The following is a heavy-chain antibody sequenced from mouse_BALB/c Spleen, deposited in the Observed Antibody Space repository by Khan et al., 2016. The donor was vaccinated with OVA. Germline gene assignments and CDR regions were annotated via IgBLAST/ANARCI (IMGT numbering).Heavy chain of an antibody. CDR3: TNGNYGWFAY. J-gene: IGHJ3*01. CDR1: GFTFSSFV. Sequence: VELVESGGGLVEPGGSLKLSCAASGFTFSSFVMSWVRQTPEKRLEWVATISSAATYTYYPDSVKGRFTISRDNAKNTLYLQMNSLGSADTAIYYCTNGNYGWFAYWGQGTLVTVST. V-gene: IGHV5-9-1*01. D-gene: IGHD2-1*01. CDR2: ISSAATYT.